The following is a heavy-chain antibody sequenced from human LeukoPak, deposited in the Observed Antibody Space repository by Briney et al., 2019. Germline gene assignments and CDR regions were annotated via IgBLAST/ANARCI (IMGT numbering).Heavy chain of an antibody. CDR3: ARDGSGWLQLRYFDY. J-gene: IGHJ4*02. D-gene: IGHD5-24*01. CDR1: GFTFSSYA. V-gene: IGHV3-30-3*01. Sequence: GGSLRLSCAASGFTFSSYAMHWVRQAPGKGLEWVAVISYDGSNYADSVKGRFTMSRDNSKNTLYLQMNSLRAEDTAVYYCARDGSGWLQLRYFDYWGQGTLVTVSS. CDR2: ISYDGS.